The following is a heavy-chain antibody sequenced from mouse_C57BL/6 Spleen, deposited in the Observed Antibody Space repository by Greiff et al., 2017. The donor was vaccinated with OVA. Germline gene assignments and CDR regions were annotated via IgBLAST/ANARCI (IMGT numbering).Heavy chain of an antibody. CDR3: ARGDDYDVDYAMDY. Sequence: EVQLVESGGGLVKPGGSLKLSCAASGFTFSDYGMHWVRQAPETGLEWVAYISSGSSTIYYADTVKGRFTISRDNAKNTLFLQMTSLRSADTAMYYCARGDDYDVDYAMDYWGQGTTVTVSS. CDR2: ISSGSSTI. J-gene: IGHJ4*01. D-gene: IGHD2-4*01. CDR1: GFTFSDYG. V-gene: IGHV5-17*01.